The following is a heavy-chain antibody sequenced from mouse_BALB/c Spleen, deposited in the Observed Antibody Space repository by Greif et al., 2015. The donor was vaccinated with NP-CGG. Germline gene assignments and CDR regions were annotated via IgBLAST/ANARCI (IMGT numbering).Heavy chain of an antibody. CDR3: ARRKDWRFDY. Sequence: VKLMESGAELARPGASVKLSCKASGYTFTSYWMQWVKQRPGQGLEWIGAIYPGDGDTRYTQKFKGKATLTADKSSSTAYMQLSSLASEDSAVYYCARRKDWRFDYWGQGTTLTVSS. J-gene: IGHJ2*01. CDR2: IYPGDGDT. CDR1: GYTFTSYW. D-gene: IGHD4-1*01. V-gene: IGHV1-87*01.